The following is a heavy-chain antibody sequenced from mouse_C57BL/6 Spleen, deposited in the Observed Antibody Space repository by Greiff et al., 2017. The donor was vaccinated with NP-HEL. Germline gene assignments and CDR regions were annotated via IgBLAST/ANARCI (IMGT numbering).Heavy chain of an antibody. Sequence: VQGVESGAELARPGASVKMSCKASGYTFTSYTMHWVKQRPGQGLEWIGYINPSSGYTKYNQKFKDKATLTADKSSSTAYMQLSSLTSEDSAVYYCARRGYYYGSSYVWYFDVWGTGTTVTVSS. CDR2: INPSSGYT. CDR1: GYTFTSYT. J-gene: IGHJ1*03. V-gene: IGHV1-4*01. CDR3: ARRGYYYGSSYVWYFDV. D-gene: IGHD1-1*01.